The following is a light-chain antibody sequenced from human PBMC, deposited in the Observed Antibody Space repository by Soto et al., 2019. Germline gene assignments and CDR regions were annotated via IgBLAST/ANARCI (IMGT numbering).Light chain of an antibody. CDR1: QSISSW. V-gene: IGKV1-5*01. Sequence: DIQMTQSPSTLSASVGDRVTITCRASQSISSWLAWYQQKPGKAPKLLIYDASSLESGVPSGFSGSGSGTEFTLTISSLQPDDFATYYCQQYNSYLTWTFGQGTKVDI. CDR3: QQYNSYLTWT. CDR2: DAS. J-gene: IGKJ1*01.